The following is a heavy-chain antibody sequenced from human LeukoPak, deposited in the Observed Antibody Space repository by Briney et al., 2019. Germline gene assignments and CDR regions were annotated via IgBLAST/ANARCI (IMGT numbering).Heavy chain of an antibody. CDR1: GFTFSSYA. D-gene: IGHD6-19*01. Sequence: GGSLRLSCAASGFTFSSYAMSWVRQAPGKGLEWVSLISGSGGSTHYAGSVNGRFPGSKDHSKTTLSLQMNSLKAEDTAVYYCSKTPASGWIFDHWGQGTLLPASS. V-gene: IGHV3-23*01. J-gene: IGHJ4*02. CDR2: ISGSGGST. CDR3: SKTPASGWIFDH.